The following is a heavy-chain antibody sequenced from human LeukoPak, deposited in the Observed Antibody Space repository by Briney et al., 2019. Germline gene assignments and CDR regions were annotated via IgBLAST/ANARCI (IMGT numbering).Heavy chain of an antibody. CDR1: GYTFTDYY. D-gene: IGHD2-15*01. CDR2: VDPEDGET. J-gene: IGHJ4*02. Sequence: ASVKISCKVSGYTFTDYYMHWVQQAPGKGLEWMGLVDPEDGETIYAEKFQGRVTITANTSTDTAYMELSSLRSEDTAVYYCATDQKGALLPFDYWGQGTLVTVSS. V-gene: IGHV1-69-2*01. CDR3: ATDQKGALLPFDY.